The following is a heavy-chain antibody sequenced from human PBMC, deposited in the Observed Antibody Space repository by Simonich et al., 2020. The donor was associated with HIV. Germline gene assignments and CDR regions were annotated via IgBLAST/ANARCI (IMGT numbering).Heavy chain of an antibody. V-gene: IGHV1-2*06. CDR3: ARAYCSGGRCYDAFDI. D-gene: IGHD2-15*01. J-gene: IGHJ3*02. Sequence: QVQLVQSGAEVKKPGASVKVSCKASGYTFTGYYMHWVRPAPGQGLGWRGRITPNSGGTNYAQKRQGRVTMTRDTSISTAYMELSRLRSDDTAIYYCARAYCSGGRCYDAFDIWGQGTMVTVSS. CDR1: GYTFTGYY. CDR2: ITPNSGGT.